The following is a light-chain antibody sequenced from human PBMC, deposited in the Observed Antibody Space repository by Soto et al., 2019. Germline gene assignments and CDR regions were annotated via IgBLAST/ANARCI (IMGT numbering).Light chain of an antibody. CDR1: SSNIGGNT. Sequence: QSVLTQPPSASGTPGQRVTMSCSGSSSNIGGNTVNWYQHLPGTAPKLLIYSNSQRPSGIPHRFSGSKSGTSASLGISGLQSDDEAEYYCAAWDDSLNGPVFGGGTKLTVL. CDR2: SNS. V-gene: IGLV1-44*01. J-gene: IGLJ3*02. CDR3: AAWDDSLNGPV.